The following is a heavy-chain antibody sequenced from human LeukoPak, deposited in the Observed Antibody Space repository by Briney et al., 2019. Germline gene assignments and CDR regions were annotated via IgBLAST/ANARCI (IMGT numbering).Heavy chain of an antibody. CDR3: ASSNHFWSGYYLLDY. D-gene: IGHD3-3*02. V-gene: IGHV4-34*01. CDR1: GGSFTGCY. CDR2: IDHSGST. Sequence: SETLSLTCAVYGGSFTGCYWSWIRQPPGKGLEWIGEIDHSGSTNYNPSLKSRVTISVDTSKNQFSLELSSVTAADTAVYYCASSNHFWSGYYLLDYWGQGTLVTVSS. J-gene: IGHJ4*02.